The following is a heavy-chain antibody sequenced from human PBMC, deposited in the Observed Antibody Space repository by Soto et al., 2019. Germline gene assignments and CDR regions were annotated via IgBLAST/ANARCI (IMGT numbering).Heavy chain of an antibody. CDR3: ARRHLAVAVSPWFDP. V-gene: IGHV2-26*01. CDR2: IDSSGEK. J-gene: IGHJ5*02. D-gene: IGHD6-19*01. CDR1: GLSITDSEMG. Sequence: QVTLKESGPVLVKPTETLTLRCTVSGLSITDSEMGVSWIRQPPGQPLEWLAHIDSSGEKSYRTFLKSRLAISKDTSKSQIVLTMPNMDPAYTATYYCARRHLAVAVSPWFDPWGQGIPVTVSS.